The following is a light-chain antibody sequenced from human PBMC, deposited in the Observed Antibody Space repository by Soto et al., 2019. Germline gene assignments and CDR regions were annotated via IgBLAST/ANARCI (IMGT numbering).Light chain of an antibody. CDR1: SSEVGGYNY. CDR2: EVS. Sequence: QSALTQPASVSGSPGQSITISCTGTSSEVGGYNYVSWYQQHPGKAPKLMIYEVSNRPSGVSNRFSGSKSGNTASLTISGLQAEDEADYYCSSYTSSSSGVVFGGGTKLTVL. J-gene: IGLJ2*01. CDR3: SSYTSSSSGVV. V-gene: IGLV2-14*01.